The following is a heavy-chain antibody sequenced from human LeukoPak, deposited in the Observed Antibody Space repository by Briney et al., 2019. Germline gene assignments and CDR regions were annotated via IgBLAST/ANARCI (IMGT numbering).Heavy chain of an antibody. CDR2: IKQDGSEE. V-gene: IGHV3-7*01. CDR3: AAGGHSLAYYYPFDY. J-gene: IGHJ4*02. CDR1: GFTFSSYW. D-gene: IGHD3-22*01. Sequence: GGSLRLSCAATGFTFSSYWMSWVRQAPGKGLEWVANIKQDGSEEDYVDSVRGRFTISRDNAKNSLYLQMTSLRAEDTAVYYCAAGGHSLAYYYPFDYWGQGTLVTVSS.